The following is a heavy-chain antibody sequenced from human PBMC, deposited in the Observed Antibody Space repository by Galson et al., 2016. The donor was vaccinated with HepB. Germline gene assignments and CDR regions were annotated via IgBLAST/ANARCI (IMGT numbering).Heavy chain of an antibody. V-gene: IGHV3-30*04. CDR3: ARPPVDGGYSYGPFDH. Sequence: SLRLSCAASGFTFSIYAMHWVRQAPGKGLEWVAFISDDGSKRDYADSVRGRFTISRDNSKNTLSLQMNSLRGEDTAVYYCARPPVDGGYSYGPFDHWGQGILVTVS. CDR1: GFTFSIYA. J-gene: IGHJ4*02. D-gene: IGHD5-18*01. CDR2: ISDDGSKR.